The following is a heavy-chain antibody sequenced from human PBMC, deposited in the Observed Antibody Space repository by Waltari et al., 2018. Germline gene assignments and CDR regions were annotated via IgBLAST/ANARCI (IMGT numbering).Heavy chain of an antibody. J-gene: IGHJ4*02. CDR2: ISGSGGST. CDR3: AKSHSIPGYCSGGSCYYFDY. CDR1: TFSSYA. D-gene: IGHD2-15*01. V-gene: IGHV3-23*01. Sequence: TFSSYAMSWVRQAPGKGLEWVSAISGSGGSTYYADSVKGRFTISRDNSKNTLYLQMNSLRAEDTAVYYCAKSHSIPGYCSGGSCYYFDYWGQGTLVTVSS.